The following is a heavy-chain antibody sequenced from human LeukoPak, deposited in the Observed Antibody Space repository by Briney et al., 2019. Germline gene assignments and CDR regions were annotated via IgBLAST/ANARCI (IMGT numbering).Heavy chain of an antibody. D-gene: IGHD6-13*01. CDR1: GGSISSYY. V-gene: IGHV4-59*08. Sequence: SETLSLTCTVSGGSISSYYWSWIRQPPGKGLEWIGYIYYSGSTNYNPSLKSRVTISVDTSKNQFSLKLSSVTAADTAVYYCARLDTYSSSWYADYWGQGTLVTVSS. CDR2: IYYSGST. CDR3: ARLDTYSSSWYADY. J-gene: IGHJ4*02.